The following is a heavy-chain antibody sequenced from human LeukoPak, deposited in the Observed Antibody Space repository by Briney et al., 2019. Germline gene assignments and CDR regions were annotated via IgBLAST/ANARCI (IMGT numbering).Heavy chain of an antibody. CDR1: GGSISSYY. CDR2: IYTSGST. V-gene: IGHV4-4*07. CDR3: ATLYYDSSGNAFDI. Sequence: SETLSLTCTVSGGSISSYYWSWIRQPAGKGLEWNGRIYTSGSTNYNPSLKSRVTMSVDTSKKQFSLNLSSVTAADTAMYYCATLYYDSSGNAFDIWGQGTMVTVSS. D-gene: IGHD3-22*01. J-gene: IGHJ3*02.